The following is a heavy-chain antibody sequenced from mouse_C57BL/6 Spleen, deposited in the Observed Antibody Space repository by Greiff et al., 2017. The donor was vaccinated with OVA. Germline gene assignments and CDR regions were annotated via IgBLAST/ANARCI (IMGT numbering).Heavy chain of an antibody. CDR2: IDPENGDT. CDR3: TTDTTADY. D-gene: IGHD1-2*01. V-gene: IGHV14-4*01. CDR1: GFNIKDDY. J-gene: IGHJ2*01. Sequence: EVQVVESGAELVRPGASVKLSCTASGFNIKDDYMHWVKQRPEQGLEWIGWIDPENGDTEYASKFQGKATITADTSSNTAYLQLSSLTSEDTAVYYCTTDTTADYWGQGTTLTVSS.